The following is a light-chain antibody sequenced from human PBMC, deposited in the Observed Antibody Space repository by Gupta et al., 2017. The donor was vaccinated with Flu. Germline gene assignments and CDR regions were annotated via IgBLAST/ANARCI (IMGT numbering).Light chain of an antibody. CDR2: EVS. CDR1: SSDVGGYKY. CDR3: SSYTSSSVV. Sequence: QSALTQPASMSGSPGQSITISCTGTSSDVGGYKYFSWYQQHPGKAPKLMIYEVSNRPSGVSNRFSGSKSGNTASLTISGLQAEDEADYYCSSYTSSSVVFGGGTKLTVL. J-gene: IGLJ2*01. V-gene: IGLV2-14*01.